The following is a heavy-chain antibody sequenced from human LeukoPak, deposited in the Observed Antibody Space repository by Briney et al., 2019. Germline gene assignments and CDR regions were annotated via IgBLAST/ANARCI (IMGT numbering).Heavy chain of an antibody. CDR2: INPSGGST. CDR3: ASKQVYDSSGFDAFDI. CDR1: GYTFTSYY. V-gene: IGHV1-46*01. D-gene: IGHD3-22*01. Sequence: ASVTVSCKASGYTFTSYYMHWVRQAPGQGLEWMGIINPSGGSTSYAQKFQGRVTMTRDTSTSTVYMELSSLRSEDTAVYYCASKQVYDSSGFDAFDIWGQGTMVTVSS. J-gene: IGHJ3*02.